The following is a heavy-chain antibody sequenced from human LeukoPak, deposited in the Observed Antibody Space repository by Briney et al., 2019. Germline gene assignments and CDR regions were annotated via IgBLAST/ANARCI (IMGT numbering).Heavy chain of an antibody. CDR2: ISAYNGNT. D-gene: IGHD6-6*01. CDR1: GYTFTSYG. CDR3: MRDLGYSSSSATPLDY. V-gene: IGHV1-18*01. J-gene: IGHJ4*02. Sequence: ASVKVSCKASGYTFTSYGISWVRQAPGQGLEWMGWISAYNGNTNYAQKFQGRVTMTTDTSTSTAYMELRSLRSDDTAVYYCMRDLGYSSSSATPLDYWGQGTLVTVSS.